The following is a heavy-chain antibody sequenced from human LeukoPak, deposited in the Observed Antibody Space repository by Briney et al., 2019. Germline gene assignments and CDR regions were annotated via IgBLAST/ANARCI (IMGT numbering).Heavy chain of an antibody. J-gene: IGHJ6*03. CDR1: GYTFTSYG. CDR3: ARDPQYYYGSGSYYNTGIYYYYMDV. D-gene: IGHD3-10*01. V-gene: IGHV1-18*01. CDR2: ISAYNGNT. Sequence: ASVKVSCKASGYTFTSYGISWVRQAPGQGLEWMGWISAYNGNTNYAQKLQGRVTMTTDTSTSTAYMELRSLRSDDTAVYYCARDPQYYYGSGSYYNTGIYYYYMDVWGKGTTVTISS.